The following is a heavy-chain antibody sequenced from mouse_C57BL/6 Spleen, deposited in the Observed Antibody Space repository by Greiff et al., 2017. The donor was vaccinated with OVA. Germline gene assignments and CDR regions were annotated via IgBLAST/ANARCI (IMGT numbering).Heavy chain of an antibody. Sequence: QVQLQQPGAELVKPGASVKLSCKASGYTFTSYWMHWVKQRPGQGLEWIGMIHPTSGSTNYNEKFKSKATLTVDKSSSTAYMQLSSLTSEDSAVYYCAYYYGSSYDWFAYWGQGTLVTVSA. CDR2: IHPTSGST. CDR1: GYTFTSYW. D-gene: IGHD1-1*01. V-gene: IGHV1-64*01. J-gene: IGHJ3*01. CDR3: AYYYGSSYDWFAY.